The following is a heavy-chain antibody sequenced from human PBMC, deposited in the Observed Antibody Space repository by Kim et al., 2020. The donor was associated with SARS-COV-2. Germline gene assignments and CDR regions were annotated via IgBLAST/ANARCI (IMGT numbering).Heavy chain of an antibody. D-gene: IGHD5-18*01. CDR2: IYSGGGT. Sequence: GGSLRLSCAASGFTVSSNYMSWVRQAPGKGLEWVSVIYSGGGTYYADSMRGRFTTTRDNSKNTLYLQMNSLITEDTAVYYCARDRVQLWSFDYWGQGTLVTVSS. CDR3: ARDRVQLWSFDY. V-gene: IGHV3-53*01. CDR1: GFTVSSNY. J-gene: IGHJ4*02.